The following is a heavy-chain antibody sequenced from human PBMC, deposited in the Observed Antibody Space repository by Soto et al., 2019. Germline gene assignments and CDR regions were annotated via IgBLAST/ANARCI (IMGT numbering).Heavy chain of an antibody. CDR1: GYTFTGYA. CDR2: INAGNGNT. J-gene: IGHJ4*02. CDR3: ARAVAVPADFDY. V-gene: IGHV1-3*05. Sequence: QAQLVQSGAEEKKPGASVKVSCKASGYTFTGYAMHWVRQAPGQRLEWMGWINAGNGNTKYSQKFQGRVTITRDTFASTAYMELSSLRSEDTAVYYCARAVAVPADFDYWGQGTLVTVSS. D-gene: IGHD6-19*01.